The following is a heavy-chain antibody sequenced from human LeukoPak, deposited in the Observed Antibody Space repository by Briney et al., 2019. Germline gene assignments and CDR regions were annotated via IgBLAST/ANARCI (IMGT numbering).Heavy chain of an antibody. Sequence: SETRSLTCTVAGASISSYYWSWIRQPPGKGLGWIGYIYYSGSTNYNPSLKSRVTISVDTSKNQFSLKLSSVTAADTAVYYCAREVNIRFGESNYYYYYMDVWGKGTTVTVSS. CDR1: GASISSYY. J-gene: IGHJ6*03. CDR3: AREVNIRFGESNYYYYYMDV. D-gene: IGHD3-10*01. V-gene: IGHV4-59*01. CDR2: IYYSGST.